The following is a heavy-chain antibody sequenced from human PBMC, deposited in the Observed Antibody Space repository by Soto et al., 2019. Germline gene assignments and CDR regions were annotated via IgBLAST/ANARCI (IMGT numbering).Heavy chain of an antibody. CDR3: AKPDYGSGSYYNPSFDY. V-gene: IGHV3-23*01. CDR1: GFTFSNYA. D-gene: IGHD3-10*01. CDR2: ISGSGGGT. J-gene: IGHJ4*02. Sequence: LRLSCAASGFTFSNYAMSWVRQAPGKGLEWVSVISGSGGGTYYADSVKGRFTISRDNSKSTLYLQMNSLRAEDTAVYYCAKPDYGSGSYYNPSFDYWGQGTLVTVSS.